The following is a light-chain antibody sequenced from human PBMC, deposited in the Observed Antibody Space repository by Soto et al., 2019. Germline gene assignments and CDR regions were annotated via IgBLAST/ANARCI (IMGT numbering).Light chain of an antibody. V-gene: IGKV4-1*01. J-gene: IGKJ1*01. CDR1: QTVLNSSNNKTY. CDR2: WAS. Sequence: DIVMTQSPDSLAVSLGERATLDCKSSQTVLNSSNNKTYLAWYRQRPGQPPTLLINWASTRQSGVPARFRGSGSGTEFTLTITDLQAEDLAVYYCQQYYSTPWTFGQGTKVEIK. CDR3: QQYYSTPWT.